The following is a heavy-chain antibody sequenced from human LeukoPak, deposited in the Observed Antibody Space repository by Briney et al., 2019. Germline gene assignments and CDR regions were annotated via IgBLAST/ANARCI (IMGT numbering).Heavy chain of an antibody. CDR2: ISVGDTNK. CDR3: VRAPSGLIKGSYDF. V-gene: IGHV3-23*01. CDR1: GFTFTTYA. Sequence: GGSLRLSCAASGFTFTTYAMTWVRQARGKGLQWVSSISVGDTNKHYADSVKGRFTISRDSSRNTLYLQMNSLRAEDTAIYYCVRAPSGLIKGSYDFWGQGTLVTVAS. J-gene: IGHJ3*01. D-gene: IGHD3-10*01.